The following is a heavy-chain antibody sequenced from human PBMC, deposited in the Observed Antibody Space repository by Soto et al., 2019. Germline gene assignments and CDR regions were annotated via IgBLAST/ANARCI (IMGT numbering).Heavy chain of an antibody. CDR1: GGSISSDY. J-gene: IGHJ4*02. CDR2: IYTSENT. Sequence: SETLSLTCTVSGGSISSDYWSWIRQPAGKGLEWIWRIYTSENTHYNPSLRSRVSMSLDTSKNQLSLNLSSVTAADTAGYYCARGVGRSSWTSFDSWGQGTLATVS. CDR3: ARGVGRSSWTSFDS. V-gene: IGHV4-4*07. D-gene: IGHD6-13*01.